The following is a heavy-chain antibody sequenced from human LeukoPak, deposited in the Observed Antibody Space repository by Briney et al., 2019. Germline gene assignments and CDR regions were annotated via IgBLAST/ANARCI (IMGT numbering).Heavy chain of an antibody. J-gene: IGHJ3*02. Sequence: PGGSLRLSCAASGFTFDDYAMHWVRQAPGKGLEWVSGISWNSGSIGYADSVKGRFTISRDNAKNSLYLQMNSLRAEDTALYHCAKDRDGSGSYHNDAFDIWGQGTMVTVSS. CDR1: GFTFDDYA. V-gene: IGHV3-9*01. CDR2: ISWNSGSI. D-gene: IGHD3-10*01. CDR3: AKDRDGSGSYHNDAFDI.